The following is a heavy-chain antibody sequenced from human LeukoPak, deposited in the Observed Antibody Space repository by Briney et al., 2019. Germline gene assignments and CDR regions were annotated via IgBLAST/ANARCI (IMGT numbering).Heavy chain of an antibody. CDR3: ARGFEYYDFWSGYYTP. CDR2: IYYSGST. J-gene: IGHJ5*02. V-gene: IGHV4-34*01. D-gene: IGHD3-3*01. CDR1: GGSFSGYY. Sequence: PETLSLTCAVYGGSFSGYYWSWIRQPPGKGLEWIGSIYYSGSTYYNPSLKSRVTISVDTSKNQFSLKLSSVTAADTAVYYCARGFEYYDFWSGYYTPWGQGTLVTVSS.